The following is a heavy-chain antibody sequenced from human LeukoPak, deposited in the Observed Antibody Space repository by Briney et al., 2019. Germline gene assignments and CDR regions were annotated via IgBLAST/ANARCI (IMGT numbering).Heavy chain of an antibody. V-gene: IGHV3-23*01. D-gene: IGHD6-13*01. Sequence: GGSLRLSCAASGFTFSSYAMSWVRQAPGKGLEWVSAITSTGGTTYYADSVRGRFTISRDNSKNTVYLQVNSLRAEDTAIFYCAMTAAGKFDNWGQGTLVTVSS. CDR3: AMTAAGKFDN. CDR1: GFTFSSYA. J-gene: IGHJ4*02. CDR2: ITSTGGTT.